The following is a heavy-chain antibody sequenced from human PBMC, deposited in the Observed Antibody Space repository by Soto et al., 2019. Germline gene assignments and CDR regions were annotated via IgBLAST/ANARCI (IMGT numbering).Heavy chain of an antibody. CDR1: GYTFTSYG. Sequence: ASVKVSCKASGYTFTSYGISWVRQAPGQGLEWMGWISAYNGNTNYAQKLQGRVTMTTDTSTSTAYMELRSLRSDDTAVYYCARDSGQQLVNGLDPWGHGTLVTVSS. CDR2: ISAYNGNT. CDR3: ARDSGQQLVNGLDP. D-gene: IGHD6-13*01. V-gene: IGHV1-18*01. J-gene: IGHJ5*02.